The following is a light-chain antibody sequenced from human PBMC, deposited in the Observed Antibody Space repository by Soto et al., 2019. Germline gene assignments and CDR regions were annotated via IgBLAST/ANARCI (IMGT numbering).Light chain of an antibody. Sequence: EIVLTQSPGTLSLSPGERATLSCRASQSVRSNHLAWYQQKPGQAPRLLIYDASSRATGIPDRFSGSGSGTDFTLTICRLEPEDLAVYYCQQYGSSPRTFGRGTKLEI. J-gene: IGKJ2*01. CDR2: DAS. V-gene: IGKV3-20*01. CDR3: QQYGSSPRT. CDR1: QSVRSNH.